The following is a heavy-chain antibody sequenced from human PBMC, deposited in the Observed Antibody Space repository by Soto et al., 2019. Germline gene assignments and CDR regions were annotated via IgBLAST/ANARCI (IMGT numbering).Heavy chain of an antibody. J-gene: IGHJ6*02. CDR3: VKGYWKGDV. CDR2: ISGSGGSI. D-gene: IGHD1-1*01. V-gene: IGHV3-23*01. CDR1: AFTFSTYA. Sequence: EVQLLESGGGLVQPGGSLRLSCAASAFTFSTYAMNWGRQAPGNGLEWVSAISGSGGSIHYADSVKGRFTISRDNSKNTLYLQMNSLRDEDTAVYHCVKGYWKGDVWGQGTTVTVSS.